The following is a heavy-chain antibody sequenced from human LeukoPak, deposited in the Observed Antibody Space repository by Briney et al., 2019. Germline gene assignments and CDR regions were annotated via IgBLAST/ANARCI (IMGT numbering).Heavy chain of an antibody. CDR1: GDSITSHY. J-gene: IGHJ6*02. Sequence: TPSETLSLTCTVSGDSITSHYWSWIRQPPGKGLEWIGYIFYSGTTNYNPSLKSRVTLSLDRSQSQFYLKLSSLTAADTAVYYCARAYSGYVPYLYLHGMAAWGQGTTVTVS. CDR2: IFYSGTT. V-gene: IGHV4-59*08. CDR3: ARAYSGYVPYLYLHGMAA. D-gene: IGHD5-12*01.